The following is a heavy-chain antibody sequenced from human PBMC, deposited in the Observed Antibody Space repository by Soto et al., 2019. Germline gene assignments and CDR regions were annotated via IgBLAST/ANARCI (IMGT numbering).Heavy chain of an antibody. CDR2: IIPIFGTA. CDR3: ARSWRDDCSGGSCYPVPGWDWFDP. J-gene: IGHJ5*02. D-gene: IGHD2-15*01. CDR1: GGTFSSYA. V-gene: IGHV1-69*12. Sequence: QVQLVQSGAEVKKPGSSVKVSCKASGGTFSSYAISWVRQAPGQGLEWMGGIIPIFGTANYAQKFQGRVTMTADESTSIAYMELSSLRSEDTAVYYCARSWRDDCSGGSCYPVPGWDWFDPWGQGTLVTVSS.